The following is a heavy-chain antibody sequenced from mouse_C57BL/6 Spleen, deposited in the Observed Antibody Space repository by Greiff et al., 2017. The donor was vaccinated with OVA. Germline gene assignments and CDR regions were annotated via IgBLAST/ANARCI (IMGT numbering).Heavy chain of an antibody. CDR2: ISSGSSTI. V-gene: IGHV5-17*01. Sequence: EVQLVESGGGLVKPGGSLKLSCAASGFTFSDYGMHWVRQAPEKGLEWVAYISSGSSTIYYAATVKGRFTLSRDNAKNTLFLQMTSLRSEDTAMYYCARIGYYYGSSYGYFDVWGTGTTVTVSS. J-gene: IGHJ1*03. D-gene: IGHD1-1*01. CDR1: GFTFSDYG. CDR3: ARIGYYYGSSYGYFDV.